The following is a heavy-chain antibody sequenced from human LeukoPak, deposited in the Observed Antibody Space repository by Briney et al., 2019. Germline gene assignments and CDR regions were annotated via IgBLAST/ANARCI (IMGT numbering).Heavy chain of an antibody. V-gene: IGHV4-30-4*08. CDR3: AREGYYGGNYGY. D-gene: IGHD4-23*01. CDR1: GGSISSGDYY. J-gene: IGHJ4*02. Sequence: PSQTLSLTCTVSGGSISSGDYYWSWIRQPPGKRLEWIGYIYYSGSTYYNPSLESRVTISVDTSKNQFSLKLSSVTAADTAVYYCAREGYYGGNYGYWGQGTLVTVSS. CDR2: IYYSGST.